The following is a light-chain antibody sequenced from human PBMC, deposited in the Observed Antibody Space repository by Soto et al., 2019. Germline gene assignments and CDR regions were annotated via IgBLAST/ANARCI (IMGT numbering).Light chain of an antibody. J-gene: IGLJ2*01. Sequence: SYELTQSPSVSVAPGKTARITCGGNNIGSKSVHWYQQKPGQAPVLVIYYDSDRPSGIPERFSGSNSGNTATLTISRVEAGDEADYYCQVWDSGSVVFGGGTKLTVL. V-gene: IGLV3-21*04. CDR2: YDS. CDR3: QVWDSGSVV. CDR1: NIGSKS.